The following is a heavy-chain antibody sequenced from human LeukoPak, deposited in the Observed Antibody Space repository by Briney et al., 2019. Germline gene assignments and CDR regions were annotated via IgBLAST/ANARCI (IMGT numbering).Heavy chain of an antibody. CDR2: INPNSGGT. Sequence: GASVKVSCKASGYTFTGYYMHWVRQAPGQGLEWMGWINPNSGGTNYAQKFQGRVTMTRDTSISTAYMELSRLRSEDTAVYYCARGFGRMVRGVMRYWGQGTLVTVSS. J-gene: IGHJ4*02. D-gene: IGHD3-10*01. CDR1: GYTFTGYY. V-gene: IGHV1-2*02. CDR3: ARGFGRMVRGVMRY.